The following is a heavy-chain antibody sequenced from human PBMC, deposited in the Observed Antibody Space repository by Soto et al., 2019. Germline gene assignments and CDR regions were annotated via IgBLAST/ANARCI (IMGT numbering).Heavy chain of an antibody. D-gene: IGHD3-22*01. CDR3: SAKRGYNYYSGMDV. J-gene: IGHJ6*02. CDR1: GFTFSSYA. Sequence: EVQLLESGGGLVQPGGSLRLSCAASGFTFSSYAMSWVRQAPGKGLEWVSAISGSGGSTYYADSVKGRFTISRDNSENTLYLQMNSLTAEDTAVYSCSAKRGYNYYSGMDVWAQGTTVTVSS. CDR2: ISGSGGST. V-gene: IGHV3-23*01.